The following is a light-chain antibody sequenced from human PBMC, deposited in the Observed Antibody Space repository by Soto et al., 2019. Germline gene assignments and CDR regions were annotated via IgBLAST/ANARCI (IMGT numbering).Light chain of an antibody. V-gene: IGKV3-20*01. Sequence: EIVLTQSPATLSLSPGERATLSCRASQSVGGYLGWYQQKPGQAPRLLIYADSNRATGIPARFSGTGTETDFTLTIRRLEPDEVALYDRRRYGSPVTFGQGTKVDIK. CDR3: RRYGSPVT. J-gene: IGKJ1*01. CDR2: ADS. CDR1: QSVGGY.